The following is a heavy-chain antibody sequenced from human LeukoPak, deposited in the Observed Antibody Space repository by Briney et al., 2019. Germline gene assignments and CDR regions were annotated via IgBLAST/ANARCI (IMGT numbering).Heavy chain of an antibody. V-gene: IGHV3-7*01. Sequence: PGGSRRLSCEASGFSFSAAWMTWVRQAPGKGLEWVATIKNDGSDKYYVDSVKGRFTLSRDNAKSSVYLQMNSLRVEDTAVYYCVNLGYSDGGQGTLVTVSS. D-gene: IGHD5-12*01. CDR3: VNLGYSD. J-gene: IGHJ4*02. CDR2: IKNDGSDK. CDR1: GFSFSAAW.